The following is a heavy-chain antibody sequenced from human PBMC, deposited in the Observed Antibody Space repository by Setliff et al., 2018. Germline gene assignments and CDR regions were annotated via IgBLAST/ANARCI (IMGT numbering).Heavy chain of an antibody. CDR3: ARFACNGGSCYLSASYH. V-gene: IGHV3-7*01. CDR1: GFTVSSSD. D-gene: IGHD2-15*01. CDR2: INPDGSEK. J-gene: IGHJ5*02. Sequence: GSLRLSCATSGFTVSSSDMSWVRQAPGKGLEWLASINPDGSEKYYADSVKGRFTISRDNAKNSLSLQMNDLRVEDTSVYYCARFACNGGSCYLSASYHWGQGALVTVSS.